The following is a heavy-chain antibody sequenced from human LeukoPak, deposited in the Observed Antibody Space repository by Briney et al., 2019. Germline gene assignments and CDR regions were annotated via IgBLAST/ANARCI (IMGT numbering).Heavy chain of an antibody. J-gene: IGHJ4*02. CDR2: ISHDGTR. V-gene: IGHV4-4*02. CDR3: TRESRPFCPFAF. Sequence: SETLSLTCGVSGGSIDITNYWRWVRQAPGKGLEWIGEISHDGTRNYNPSLRSRVAMSFDRANNYFSLSLTAVTAADTALYYCTRESRPFCPFAFWGQGVMVTVSS. D-gene: IGHD2-2*01. CDR1: GGSIDITNY.